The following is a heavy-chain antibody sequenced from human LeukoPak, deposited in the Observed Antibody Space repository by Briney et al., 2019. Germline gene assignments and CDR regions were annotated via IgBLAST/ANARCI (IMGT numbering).Heavy chain of an antibody. CDR3: ARVGQGDFDY. CDR2: IYFSGNT. V-gene: IGHV4-59*01. CDR1: GGSISTYY. D-gene: IGHD3-10*01. Sequence: SETLSLTCTVSGGSISTYYWGWIRQPPGKGLEWIGYIYFSGNTNYNPSLKSRVTISVDTSKNQFSLRLSSVTAADTAVYYCARVGQGDFDYWGQGTLVTVSS. J-gene: IGHJ4*02.